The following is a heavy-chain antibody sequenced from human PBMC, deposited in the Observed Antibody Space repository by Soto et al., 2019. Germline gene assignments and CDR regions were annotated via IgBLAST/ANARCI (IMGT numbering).Heavy chain of an antibody. CDR1: GLILNNYA. CDR2: IGGTEGGSDGVP. J-gene: IGHJ3*01. D-gene: IGHD7-27*01. CDR3: VKRGRNWGAFDF. V-gene: IGHV3-23*01. Sequence: VQLLESGGDLVQPGGSLGLSCVASGLILNNYALSGFRQLPGKGLEWVSTIGGTEGGSDGVPRYEDSVKGRFTISRDSSANTLFLHMDNLRAEDSALYYCVKRGRNWGAFDFWGQGTTVVVSS.